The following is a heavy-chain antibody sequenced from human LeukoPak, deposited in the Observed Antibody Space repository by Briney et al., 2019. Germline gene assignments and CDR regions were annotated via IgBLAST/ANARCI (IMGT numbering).Heavy chain of an antibody. Sequence: GGSLRLSCAASGFTFSNEMNWVRQAPGKGLEWVSYISSSGSTIYYADSVKGRFTISRDNSKNTLYLEVISLTAEDTAVYYCAKDDAWLRFGEWSQGTLVTVSS. D-gene: IGHD3-10*01. V-gene: IGHV3-48*03. CDR3: AKDDAWLRFGE. CDR2: ISSSGSTI. J-gene: IGHJ4*02. CDR1: GFTFSNE.